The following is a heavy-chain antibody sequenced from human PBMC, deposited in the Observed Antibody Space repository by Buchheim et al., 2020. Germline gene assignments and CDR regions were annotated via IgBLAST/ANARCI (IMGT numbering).Heavy chain of an antibody. V-gene: IGHV3-7*01. CDR3: ARDGVAEGLYFDY. CDR1: GFTFSDFW. CDR2: INQRGTEK. D-gene: IGHD2-15*01. Sequence: EVQLVESGGGLVQPGGSLRLSCAASGFTFSDFWMNWVRQAPGKGLEWVASINQRGTEKYYVDSVKGRFTVSRDTGKNSLYLQMNNLRAEDTAVYYCARDGVAEGLYFDYWGQGTL. J-gene: IGHJ4*02.